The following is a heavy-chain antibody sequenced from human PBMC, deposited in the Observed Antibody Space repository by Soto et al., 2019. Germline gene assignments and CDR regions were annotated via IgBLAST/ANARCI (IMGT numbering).Heavy chain of an antibody. V-gene: IGHV3-53*01. CDR1: GFTVSSNY. J-gene: IGHJ4*02. CDR3: ARGQELEPYLPTEQYYYDSSN. Sequence: PGGSLRLSCAASGFTVSSNYMSWVRQAPGKGLEWVSVIYSGGSTYYADSVKGRFTISRDNSKNTLYLQMNSLRAEDTAVYYCARGQELEPYLPTEQYYYDSSNWGQGTLVTVSS. D-gene: IGHD3-22*01. CDR2: IYSGGST.